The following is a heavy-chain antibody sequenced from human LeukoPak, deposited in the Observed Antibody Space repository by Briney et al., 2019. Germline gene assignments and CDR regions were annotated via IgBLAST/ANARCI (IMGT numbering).Heavy chain of an antibody. CDR1: GGTFSSYA. D-gene: IGHD6-13*01. Sequence: SVKVSCKASGGTFSSYAISWVRQAPGQGLEWMGGIIPIFGTANYAQKFQGRVTITADKSTSTAYMELSSLRSEDTAVYYCARTIAAAGMGYFDYWGQGTLVTVSS. V-gene: IGHV1-69*06. CDR3: ARTIAAAGMGYFDY. J-gene: IGHJ4*02. CDR2: IIPIFGTA.